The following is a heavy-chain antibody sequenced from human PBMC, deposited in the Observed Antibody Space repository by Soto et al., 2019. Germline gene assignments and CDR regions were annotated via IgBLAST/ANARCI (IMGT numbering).Heavy chain of an antibody. V-gene: IGHV3-53*01. D-gene: IGHD3-10*01. CDR1: GLTVSNAY. CDR3: VRPLPSGRNYGLDV. CDR2: IYDDCTT. J-gene: IGHJ6*02. Sequence: PRLSFAASGLTVSNAYIGWVRQAPGMGLELVSVIYDDCTTYYADSVKGRFTISRDTSTNTLSLQMDSLRAEDTAVYYCVRPLPSGRNYGLDVWGQGTTVTVSS.